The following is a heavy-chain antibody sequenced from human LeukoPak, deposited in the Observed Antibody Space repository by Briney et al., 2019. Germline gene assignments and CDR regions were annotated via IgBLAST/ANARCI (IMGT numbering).Heavy chain of an antibody. D-gene: IGHD1-14*01. CDR3: ARGPRGGPKPNYYGMDV. CDR2: INSDGSST. V-gene: IGHV3-74*01. Sequence: GGSLRLSCAASGFTFSSYWMHWVRQAPGKGLVWVSRINSDGSSTSYADSVKGRFTISRDNAKNTLYLQMNSLRAEDTAVYYCARGPRGGPKPNYYGMDVWGQGTTVTVSS. J-gene: IGHJ6*02. CDR1: GFTFSSYW.